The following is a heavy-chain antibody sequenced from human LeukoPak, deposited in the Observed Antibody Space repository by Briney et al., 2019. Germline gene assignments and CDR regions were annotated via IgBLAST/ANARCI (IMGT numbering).Heavy chain of an antibody. D-gene: IGHD2-8*01. J-gene: IGHJ5*02. V-gene: IGHV1-18*01. CDR2: ISAYNGNT. Sequence: ASVKVSCKASGYTFTSYGISWVRQAPGQGLEWMGWISAYNGNTNYAQKLQGRVTMTTDTSTSTAYMELRSLRSDDTAVYDCARNDPDCTNGVCYGLTRPWGQGTLVTVSS. CDR3: ARNDPDCTNGVCYGLTRP. CDR1: GYTFTSYG.